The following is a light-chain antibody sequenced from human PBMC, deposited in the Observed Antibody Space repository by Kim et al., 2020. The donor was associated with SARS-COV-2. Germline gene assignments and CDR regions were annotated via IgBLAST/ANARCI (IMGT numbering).Light chain of an antibody. CDR3: QQWYT. CDR1: QSVSSTY. CDR2: GAS. V-gene: IGKV3-20*01. Sequence: GTRHLSPGERATLSCRASQSVSSTYLAWYQQKPGQAPRLLIYGASSRATGIPDRFSGSGSGTDFTLTISRLEPEDFAVYYCQQWYTFGQGTKLEI. J-gene: IGKJ2*01.